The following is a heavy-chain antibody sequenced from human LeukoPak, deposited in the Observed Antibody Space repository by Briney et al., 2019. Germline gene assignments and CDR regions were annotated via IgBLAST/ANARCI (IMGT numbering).Heavy chain of an antibody. CDR2: TYYRSKWYN. CDR3: AREPYCTNGVCYTPIDY. V-gene: IGHV6-1*01. CDR1: GDSVSSNSAA. Sequence: SQTLSLTCAISGDSVSSNSAAWNWIRQSPSRGLEWLGRTYYRSKWYNDYAVSVKSRITINPDTSKNQFSLQLNSATPEDTAVYYCAREPYCTNGVCYTPIDYWGQGTLVTVSS. D-gene: IGHD2-8*01. J-gene: IGHJ4*02.